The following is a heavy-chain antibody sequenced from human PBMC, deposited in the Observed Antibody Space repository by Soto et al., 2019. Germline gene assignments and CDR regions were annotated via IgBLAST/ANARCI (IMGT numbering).Heavy chain of an antibody. Sequence: VRSLRLSCAASGVTFSSYWMSWVRQAPGKGLEWVANIKQDGSEKYYVDSVKGRFTISGDNAKNSLYLQMNSMRAEDTAVYYCARVDYDFWSGYYSNTYRAGYWGQGTLVTVSS. D-gene: IGHD3-3*01. V-gene: IGHV3-7*01. CDR1: GVTFSSYW. CDR3: ARVDYDFWSGYYSNTYRAGY. J-gene: IGHJ4*02. CDR2: IKQDGSEK.